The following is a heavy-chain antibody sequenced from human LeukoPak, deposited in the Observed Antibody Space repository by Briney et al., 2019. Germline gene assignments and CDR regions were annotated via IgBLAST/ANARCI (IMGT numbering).Heavy chain of an antibody. J-gene: IGHJ4*02. V-gene: IGHV3-48*02. CDR1: GFTFSTYS. Sequence: GGSLRLSCAASGFTFSTYSMNWVRQAPGQGLGWVSYINSGSSTIYYADSVKGRFTISRDNAKNSLFLQMNSLRDEDTAVYYCARGVATIEYWGQGTLVTVSS. D-gene: IGHD5-24*01. CDR2: INSGSSTI. CDR3: ARGVATIEY.